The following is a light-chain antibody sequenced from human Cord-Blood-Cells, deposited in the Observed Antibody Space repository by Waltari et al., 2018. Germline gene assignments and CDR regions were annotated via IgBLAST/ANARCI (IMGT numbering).Light chain of an antibody. CDR2: GAS. CDR1: QSVSRN. V-gene: IGKV3-15*01. Sequence: EIVMTQPPATLSVSPGARATHSCRASQSVSRNLAWYQQKPGQAPRLLIYGASTRATGIPARFSGSGSGTEFTLTISSLQSEDFAVYYCQQYNNWPPWTFGQGTKVEIK. J-gene: IGKJ1*01. CDR3: QQYNNWPPWT.